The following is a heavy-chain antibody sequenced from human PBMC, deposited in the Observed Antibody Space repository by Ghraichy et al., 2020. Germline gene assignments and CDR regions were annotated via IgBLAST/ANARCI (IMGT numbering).Heavy chain of an antibody. J-gene: IGHJ3*01. CDR1: GVTLRSYA. CDR2: ISGSGSKT. V-gene: IGHV3-23*01. Sequence: GGSLRLSCAASGVTLRSYAMSWVRQAPGKGLEWVSTISGSGSKTYYADSVKGRFTISRDNSKDTIYIQMNSLRAEDTAVYYCAKDNRITMIQGLIITGGDAFDLWGQGTMVTVSS. CDR3: AKDNRITMIQGLIITGGDAFDL. D-gene: IGHD3-10*01.